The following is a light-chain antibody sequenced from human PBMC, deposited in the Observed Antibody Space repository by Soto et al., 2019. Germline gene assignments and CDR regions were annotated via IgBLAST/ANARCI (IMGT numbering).Light chain of an antibody. CDR3: PYYDKLAKAST. Sequence: ELVLTQSQGTLSLSPGEGASPSCSVSQSVSRGAFAGYRQKPGQAPGLLIYGASKRATGTPDRFIGSGSGSDFTLTISRLEPEDFAVYYCPYYDKLAKASTFGQGTRLEIK. J-gene: IGKJ5*01. CDR2: GAS. CDR1: QSVSRGA. V-gene: IGKV3-20*01.